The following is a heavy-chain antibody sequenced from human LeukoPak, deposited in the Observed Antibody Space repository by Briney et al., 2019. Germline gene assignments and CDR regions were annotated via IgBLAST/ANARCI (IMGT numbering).Heavy chain of an antibody. D-gene: IGHD3-22*01. CDR1: GFTFSSYG. J-gene: IGHJ4*02. Sequence: GGSLRLSCAASGFTFSSYGMHWVRQAPGKGLEWVAVISYDGGNKYYADSVKGRFTISRDNSKDTLYLQMSSVRVDDTAVYYCARDRGRYYDSRGFYWGYYFDSWGQGILVTVST. CDR2: ISYDGGNK. CDR3: ARDRGRYYDSRGFYWGYYFDS. V-gene: IGHV3-30*03.